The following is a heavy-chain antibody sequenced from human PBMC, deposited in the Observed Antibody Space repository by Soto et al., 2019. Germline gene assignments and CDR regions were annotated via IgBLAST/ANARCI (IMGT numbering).Heavy chain of an antibody. Sequence: GGSLRLSCSASGFIFGNHGMTWVRQAPGRALEWVSTINANAIDTHYADSVKGRFTISRDNSKSTLDLQMNSLRAEDTAIYYCGSWVSAHFDFWGPGTLVTVSS. CDR2: INANAIDT. J-gene: IGHJ4*02. CDR3: GSWVSAHFDF. V-gene: IGHV3-23*01. CDR1: GFIFGNHG. D-gene: IGHD2-8*01.